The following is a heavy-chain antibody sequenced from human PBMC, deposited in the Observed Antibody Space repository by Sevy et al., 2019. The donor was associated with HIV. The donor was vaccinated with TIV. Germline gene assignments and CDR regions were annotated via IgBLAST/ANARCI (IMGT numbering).Heavy chain of an antibody. D-gene: IGHD5-12*01. CDR3: TRALATADTPEYYFDY. Sequence: GGSLRLSCAASGFPFSDAWMNWVRQAPGKGLEWVGLIKNENEGGTTDYAAPVKGRFTISRDDSKNTLFLQMSSLKTEDTAVYYCTRALATADTPEYYFDYWGQGILVTVSS. J-gene: IGHJ4*02. V-gene: IGHV3-15*01. CDR2: IKNENEGGTT. CDR1: GFPFSDAW.